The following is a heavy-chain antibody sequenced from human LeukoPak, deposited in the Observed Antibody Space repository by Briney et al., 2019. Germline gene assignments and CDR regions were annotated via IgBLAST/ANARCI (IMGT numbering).Heavy chain of an antibody. CDR3: ARDDSSWEHYFDY. CDR1: GYTFTGYY. CDR2: INPNSGGT. D-gene: IGHD3-22*01. V-gene: IGHV1-2*02. Sequence: GASVKVFCKASGYTFTGYYMHWVRQAPGQGLEWMGWINPNSGGTNYAQKFQGRVTMTRDTSISTAYMELSRLRSDDTAVYYCARDDSSWEHYFDYWGQGTLVTVSS. J-gene: IGHJ4*02.